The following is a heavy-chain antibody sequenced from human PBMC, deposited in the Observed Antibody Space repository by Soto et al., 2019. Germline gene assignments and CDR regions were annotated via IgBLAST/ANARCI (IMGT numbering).Heavy chain of an antibody. CDR1: GFTFSSYG. J-gene: IGHJ4*02. D-gene: IGHD2-2*01. Sequence: GGSLRLSCAASGFTFSSYGMHWVRQAPGKGLEWVAVISYDGSNKYYADSVKGRFTISRDNSKNTLYLQMNSLRAEDTAVYYCAKDRLLPAAHDYFDYWGQGTLVTVSS. CDR3: AKDRLLPAAHDYFDY. V-gene: IGHV3-30*18. CDR2: ISYDGSNK.